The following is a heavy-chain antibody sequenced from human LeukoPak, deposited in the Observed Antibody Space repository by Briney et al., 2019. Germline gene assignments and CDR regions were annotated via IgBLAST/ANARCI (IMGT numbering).Heavy chain of an antibody. Sequence: GGSLRLSCAASGFTFNIYWMSWVRQAPGKGLEWVSTITTSDGNTYYADSVKGRFTVSRDNSKNTLFLQMNSLRAEDTAVYYCAKDGGLWVSAHWGDSWGRGTLVTVSS. CDR3: AKDGGLWVSAHWGDS. CDR1: GFTFNIYW. D-gene: IGHD7-27*01. J-gene: IGHJ4*02. V-gene: IGHV3-23*01. CDR2: ITTSDGNT.